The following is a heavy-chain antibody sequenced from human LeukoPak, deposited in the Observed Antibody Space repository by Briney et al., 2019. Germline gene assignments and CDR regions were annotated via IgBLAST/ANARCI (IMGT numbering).Heavy chain of an antibody. V-gene: IGHV3-21*01. D-gene: IGHD6-19*01. Sequence: GGSLRLSCAASGFTSSSYSLNWVRQAPGKGLEWVSYISSSSIYIHYADSVKGRFTISRDNAKNSLYLQMNSLRAEDTAVYYCAREAVADFNFEYWGQGTLVTVSS. CDR2: ISSSSIYI. CDR1: GFTSSSYS. J-gene: IGHJ4*02. CDR3: AREAVADFNFEY.